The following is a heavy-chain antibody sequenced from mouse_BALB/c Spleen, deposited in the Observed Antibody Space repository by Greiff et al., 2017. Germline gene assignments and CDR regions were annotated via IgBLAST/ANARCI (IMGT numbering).Heavy chain of an antibody. J-gene: IGHJ3*01. V-gene: IGHV5-6-3*01. D-gene: IGHD2-14*01. CDR2: INSNGGST. CDR1: GFTFSSYG. CDR3: ARGDRYDWFAY. Sequence: EVQRVESGGGLVQPGGSLKLSCAASGFTFSSYGMSWVRQTPDKRLELVATINSNGGSTYYPDSVKGRFTISRDNAKNTLYLQMSSLKSEDTAMYYCARGDRYDWFAYWGQGTLVTVSA.